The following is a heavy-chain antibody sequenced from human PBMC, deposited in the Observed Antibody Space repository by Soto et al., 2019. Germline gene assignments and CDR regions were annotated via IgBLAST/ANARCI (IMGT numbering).Heavy chain of an antibody. V-gene: IGHV4-59*08. CDR1: GGSISSYY. CDR3: ARRGRMTGTDQYYYYYMDV. CDR2: IYYSGST. Sequence: SETLSLTCTVSGGSISSYYWSWIRQPPGKGLEWIGYIYYSGSTNYNPSLKSRVTISVDTSKNQFSLKLSSVTAADTAVYYCARRGRMTGTDQYYYYYMDVWGKGTTVTVSS. J-gene: IGHJ6*03. D-gene: IGHD3-9*01.